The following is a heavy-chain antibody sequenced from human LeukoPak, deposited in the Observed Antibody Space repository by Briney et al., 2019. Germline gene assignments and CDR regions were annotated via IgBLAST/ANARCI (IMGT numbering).Heavy chain of an antibody. Sequence: ASVKVSCKASGYTFTSYDINWVRQATGQGLEWMGWMNPNSGNTGYAQKFQGRVTTTRNTSISTAYMELSSLRSEDTAVYYCARVPLGTTVPADCWGQGTLVTVSS. J-gene: IGHJ4*02. D-gene: IGHD4-17*01. CDR3: ARVPLGTTVPADC. CDR1: GYTFTSYD. V-gene: IGHV1-8*01. CDR2: MNPNSGNT.